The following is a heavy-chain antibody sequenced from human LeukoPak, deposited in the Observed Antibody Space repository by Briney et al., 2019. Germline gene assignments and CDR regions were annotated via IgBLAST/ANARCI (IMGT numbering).Heavy chain of an antibody. Sequence: SETLSLTCTVSGGSISSGSYYWSWIRQPAGKGLEWIGRIYTSGSTNYNPSLKSRVTISVDTSKNQFSLKLSSVTAADTAVYYCARGGETYSYFDYWGQGTLVTVSS. V-gene: IGHV4-61*02. CDR2: IYTSGST. CDR3: ARGGETYSYFDY. CDR1: GGSISSGSYY. J-gene: IGHJ4*02. D-gene: IGHD2-15*01.